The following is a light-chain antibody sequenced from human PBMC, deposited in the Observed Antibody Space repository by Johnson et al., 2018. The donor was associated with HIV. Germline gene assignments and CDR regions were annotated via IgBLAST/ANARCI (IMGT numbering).Light chain of an antibody. CDR1: NSNIGNNY. V-gene: IGLV1-51*01. CDR2: DNN. Sequence: QSALTQPPSVSAAPGQKVTISCSGSNSNIGNNYVSWYQQLPGTAPKLLIYDNNKRPAGIPDRFSGSKSGTSDTLGITGLQTGDEADYYCETWDSSLSGYYVFGTGTKLTVL. J-gene: IGLJ1*01. CDR3: ETWDSSLSGYYV.